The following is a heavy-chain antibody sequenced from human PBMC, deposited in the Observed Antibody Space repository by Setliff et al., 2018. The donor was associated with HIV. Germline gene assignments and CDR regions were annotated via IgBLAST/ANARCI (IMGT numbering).Heavy chain of an antibody. J-gene: IGHJ4*02. D-gene: IGHD2-15*01. CDR3: AKRATATAPFDY. CDR2: IRFDGSHQ. V-gene: IGHV3-30*02. CDR1: GFTFSSFG. Sequence: GGSLRLSCAASGFTFSSFGMHWVRQAPGKGLEWVAFIRFDGSHQFYRDSVKGRFTISRDNSRTTMYLQMNSLRAEDTTVYYCAKRATATAPFDYWGQGTLVTVS.